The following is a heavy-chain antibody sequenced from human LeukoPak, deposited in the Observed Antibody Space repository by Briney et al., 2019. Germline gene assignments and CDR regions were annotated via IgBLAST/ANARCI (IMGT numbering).Heavy chain of an antibody. D-gene: IGHD3-22*01. V-gene: IGHV5-51*01. J-gene: IGHJ6*02. CDR2: IYPGDSDT. Sequence: GESLKISCKGSGYSFTSYWIGWVRQMPGKGLEWMGIIYPGDSDTRYSSSFQGQVTISADKSISTAYLQWSSLKASDTAMYYCARSGRHYDSSGYYSNYYYYYGMDVWGQGTTVTVSS. CDR1: GYSFTSYW. CDR3: ARSGRHYDSSGYYSNYYYYYGMDV.